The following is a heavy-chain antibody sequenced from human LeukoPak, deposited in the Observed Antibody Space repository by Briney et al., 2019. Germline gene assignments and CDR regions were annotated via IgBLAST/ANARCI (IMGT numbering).Heavy chain of an antibody. V-gene: IGHV3-74*01. CDR1: GFTFSSYW. J-gene: IGHJ4*02. CDR3: ARSRSRYSSTYFDY. CDR2: TNSDGSST. D-gene: IGHD6-13*01. Sequence: GGSLRLSCAASGFTFSSYWMHWVRQTPGKGLMWVSRTNSDGSSTNYAESVKGRFTISRDNAKNTLYLQVISLRAEDTAVYYCARSRSRYSSTYFDYWGQGTLVTVSS.